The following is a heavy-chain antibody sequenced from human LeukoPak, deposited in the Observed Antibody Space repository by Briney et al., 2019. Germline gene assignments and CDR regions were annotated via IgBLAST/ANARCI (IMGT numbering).Heavy chain of an antibody. CDR2: TYYRSKWHN. V-gene: IGHV6-1*01. CDR1: GDSVSSKSVA. D-gene: IGHD1-1*01. CDR3: AELERGY. Sequence: SQTLSLTCGISGDSVSSKSVAWNWIRQSPSRGLEWLGRTYYRSKWHNDYAVSVKGRITINPDTSKNHFSLQPNSVTPEDTAVYYCAELERGYWGQGTLVTVSS. J-gene: IGHJ4*02.